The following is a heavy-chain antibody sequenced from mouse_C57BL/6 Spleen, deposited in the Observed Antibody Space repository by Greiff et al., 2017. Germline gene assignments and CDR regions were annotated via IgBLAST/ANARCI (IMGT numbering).Heavy chain of an antibody. CDR1: GYNFKDYY. D-gene: IGHD2-5*01. CDR2: IDPEDGET. J-gene: IGHJ2*01. Sequence: EVQLQESGAELVKPGASVKLSCTASGYNFKDYYMHWVKQRNEQGLEWIGWIDPEDGETNYTPKFQGKATITADTSSNTAYLQLSSLTSEDTAVYYCAREVTTCFDYWGQGTTLTVSS. V-gene: IGHV14-2*01. CDR3: AREVTTCFDY.